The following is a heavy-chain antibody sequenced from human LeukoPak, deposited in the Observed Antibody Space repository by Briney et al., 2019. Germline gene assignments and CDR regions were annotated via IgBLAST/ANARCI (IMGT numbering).Heavy chain of an antibody. J-gene: IGHJ4*02. D-gene: IGHD2-2*01. V-gene: IGHV4-39*01. CDR2: IYYSGST. Sequence: SETLSLTCTVSGGSISSSSYYWGWIRQPPGKGLECIGSIYYSGSTYYNPSLKSRVTISVDTSKNQFSLKLSSVTAADTAVYYCARQVLVPAAAPHFDYWGQGTLVTVSS. CDR1: GGSISSSSYY. CDR3: ARQVLVPAAAPHFDY.